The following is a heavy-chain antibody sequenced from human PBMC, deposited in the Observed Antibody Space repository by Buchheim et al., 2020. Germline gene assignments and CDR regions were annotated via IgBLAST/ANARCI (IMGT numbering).Heavy chain of an antibody. Sequence: QVQLVESGGGVVQPGRSLRLSCAASGFIFSTHGMHWVRQAPGKGLEWVAVISSDGSNKYYADSVKGRFTISRDNSKDTLFLQMNSLRAEDTAVYYCATASSWFFFDYWGQGTL. J-gene: IGHJ4*02. CDR1: GFIFSTHG. CDR3: ATASSWFFFDY. V-gene: IGHV3-30*03. CDR2: ISSDGSNK. D-gene: IGHD6-13*01.